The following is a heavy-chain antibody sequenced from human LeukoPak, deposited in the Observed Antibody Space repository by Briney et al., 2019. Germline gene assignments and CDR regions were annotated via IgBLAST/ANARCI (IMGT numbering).Heavy chain of an antibody. CDR1: GGSISSYY. J-gene: IGHJ4*02. Sequence: SETLSLTCTVSGGSISSYYWSWIRQPPGKGLEWIGYIYYSGSTNYNPSLKSRVTISVDTSKNQFSLKLSSVTAADTAAYYCARSGYSSSWYSADYWGQGTLVTVSS. D-gene: IGHD6-13*01. CDR2: IYYSGST. CDR3: ARSGYSSSWYSADY. V-gene: IGHV4-59*08.